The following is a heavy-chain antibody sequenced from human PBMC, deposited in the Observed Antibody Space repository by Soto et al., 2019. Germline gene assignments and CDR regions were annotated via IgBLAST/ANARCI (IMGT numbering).Heavy chain of an antibody. D-gene: IGHD3-22*01. J-gene: IGHJ4*02. CDR1: GGSISSGDYY. V-gene: IGHV4-30-4*01. Sequence: PSATLALTCTVSGGSISSGDYYWSWIRQPPGKGLEWIGYIYYSGSTYYNPSLKSRVTISVDTSKNQFSLKLSSVTAADTAVYYCARDRIVSSGYYELFDYWGQGTLVTVSS. CDR3: ARDRIVSSGYYELFDY. CDR2: IYYSGST.